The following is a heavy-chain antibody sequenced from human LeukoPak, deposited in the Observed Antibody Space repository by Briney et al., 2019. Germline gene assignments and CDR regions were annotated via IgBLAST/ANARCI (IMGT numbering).Heavy chain of an antibody. J-gene: IGHJ4*02. Sequence: GGSLRLSCAASGLTLRSFGMHWVRQAAGKGLEWVTFISYDGSDKHYADSVKGRFTISRDTSNNTLYLQMNSLRVEDTAVYFCVKGLGNLFDDWGQGTLVTVSS. CDR3: VKGLGNLFDD. D-gene: IGHD1-14*01. CDR2: ISYDGSDK. V-gene: IGHV3-30*18. CDR1: GLTLRSFG.